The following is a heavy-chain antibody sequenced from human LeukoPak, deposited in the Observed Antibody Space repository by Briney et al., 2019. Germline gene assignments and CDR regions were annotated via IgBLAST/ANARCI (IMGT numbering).Heavy chain of an antibody. D-gene: IGHD2-15*01. Sequence: PSETLSLTCTVSGGSISSSSYYWGWIRQPPGKGLEWIGSIYYSGSTYYNPSLKSRVTISVDTSKNQFSLKLSSVTAADTAVYYCAREDPLVAARGLDYXXQGXLVTVSS. V-gene: IGHV4-39*07. CDR1: GGSISSSSYY. CDR3: AREDPLVAARGLDY. CDR2: IYYSGST. J-gene: IGHJ4*02.